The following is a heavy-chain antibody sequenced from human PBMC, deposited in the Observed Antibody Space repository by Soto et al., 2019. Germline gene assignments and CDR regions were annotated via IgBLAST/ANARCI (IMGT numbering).Heavy chain of an antibody. CDR1: GGSFSGYY. CDR2: IYYSGST. D-gene: IGHD2-15*01. V-gene: IGHV4-34*01. J-gene: IGHJ6*02. Sequence: PSETLSLTCAVYGGSFSGYYWSWIRQPPGKGLEWIGYIYYSGSTYYNPSLKSRVTISVDTSKNQFSLKLSSVTAADTAVYYCAREVVVAARPERYYYYGMDVWGQGTTVTVSS. CDR3: AREVVVAARPERYYYYGMDV.